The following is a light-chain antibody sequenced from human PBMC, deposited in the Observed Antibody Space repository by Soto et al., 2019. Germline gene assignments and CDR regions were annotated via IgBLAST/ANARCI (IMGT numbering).Light chain of an antibody. V-gene: IGKV1-5*01. CDR2: DAS. J-gene: IGKJ1*01. CDR1: QNINNW. CDR3: QHLRT. Sequence: GDRVTITCRASQNINNWVAWYQQKPGKAPKFLIYDASTLASGVPSRFSGSGFGTEFSLTISSLQPDDSGSYYCQHLRTFGQGTKVDI.